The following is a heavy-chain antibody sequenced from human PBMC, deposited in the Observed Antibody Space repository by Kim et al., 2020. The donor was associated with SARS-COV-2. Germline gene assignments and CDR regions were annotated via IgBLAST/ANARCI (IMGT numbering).Heavy chain of an antibody. CDR2: IRSKANSYAT. J-gene: IGHJ5*02. V-gene: IGHV3-73*01. CDR1: GFTFSGSA. Sequence: GGSLRLSCAASGFTFSGSAMHWVRQASGKGLEWVGRIRSKANSYATAYAASVKGRFTISRDDSKNTAYLQMNSLKTEDTAVYYCTRIDKYNWFDPWGQGTLVTVSS. CDR3: TRIDKYNWFDP.